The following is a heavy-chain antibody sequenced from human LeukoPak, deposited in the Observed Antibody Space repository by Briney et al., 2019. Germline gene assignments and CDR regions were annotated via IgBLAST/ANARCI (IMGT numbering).Heavy chain of an antibody. Sequence: GGSLRLSCAASGFTFSSYSMNWVRQAPGKGLEWVSSISSSSSYIYYADSVKGRFTISRDNAKNSLYLQMNSLRAEDTAVYYCASGRGHDDRIGDYWGQGTLVTVSS. CDR3: ASGRGHDDRIGDY. D-gene: IGHD5-12*01. CDR1: GFTFSSYS. J-gene: IGHJ4*02. CDR2: ISSSSSYI. V-gene: IGHV3-21*01.